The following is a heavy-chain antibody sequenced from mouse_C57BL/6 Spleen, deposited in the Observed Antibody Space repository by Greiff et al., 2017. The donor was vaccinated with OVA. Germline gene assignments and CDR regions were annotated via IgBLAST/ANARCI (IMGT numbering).Heavy chain of an antibody. CDR1: GYTFTSYW. Sequence: QVQLQQPGAELVMPGASVKLSCKASGYTFTSYWMHWVKQRPGQGLEWIGEIDPSDSYTNYNQKFKGKSTLTVDKSSSTAYMQLSSLTSEDPAVYYCARGHLYYFDYWGQGTTLTVSS. CDR2: IDPSDSYT. D-gene: IGHD6-1*01. J-gene: IGHJ2*01. V-gene: IGHV1-69*01. CDR3: ARGHLYYFDY.